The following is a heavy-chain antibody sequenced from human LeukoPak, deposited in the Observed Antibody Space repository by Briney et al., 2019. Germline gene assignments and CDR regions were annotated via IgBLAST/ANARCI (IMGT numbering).Heavy chain of an antibody. CDR2: IKQDGSEK. CDR1: GFTFSNYY. V-gene: IGHV3-7*01. J-gene: IGHJ6*02. CDR3: AREGRNSYGMDV. Sequence: GGSLRLSCAASGFTFSNYYMTWVRQAPGKGLEWVANIKQDGSEKYYVDSVKGRFTISRDNAKNSLYLQMNSLRGEDTAVYYCAREGRNSYGMDVWGQGTTVTVSS.